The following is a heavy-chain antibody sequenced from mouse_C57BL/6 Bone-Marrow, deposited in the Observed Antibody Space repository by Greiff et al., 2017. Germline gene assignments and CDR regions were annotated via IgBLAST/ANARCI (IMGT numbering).Heavy chain of an antibody. Sequence: QVQLQQSGPELVKPGASVKISCKASGYAFSSSWMNWVKQRPGKGLEWIGRIYPGDGATNYNGKFKGKATLTVDKSSSTAYMQLSSLTSEASAVSFYARDYEGYYVDFWGTGTTVTVSS. D-gene: IGHD2-3*01. J-gene: IGHJ1*03. CDR1: GYAFSSSW. CDR3: ARDYEGYYVDF. CDR2: IYPGDGAT. V-gene: IGHV1-82*01.